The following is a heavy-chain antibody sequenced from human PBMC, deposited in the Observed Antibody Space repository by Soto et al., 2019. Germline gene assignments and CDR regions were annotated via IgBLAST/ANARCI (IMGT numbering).Heavy chain of an antibody. V-gene: IGHV4-59*01. Sequence: SETLSLTCTVSGGSFSSGYWSWIRHPPAKGLESIGYMYYRGNTNYNPSLKSRVTISVDMSKNQFSLNLSSVIAADTAVDYCACDVTQCTTTSCWDYMDVLGKGTTVTVSS. J-gene: IGHJ6*03. D-gene: IGHD2-2*01. CDR1: GGSFSSGY. CDR3: ACDVTQCTTTSCWDYMDV. CDR2: MYYRGNT.